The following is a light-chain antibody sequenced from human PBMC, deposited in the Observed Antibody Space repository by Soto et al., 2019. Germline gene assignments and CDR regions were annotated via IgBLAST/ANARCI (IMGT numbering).Light chain of an antibody. CDR3: MQATYWPST. V-gene: IGKV2-30*01. J-gene: IGKJ1*01. Sequence: DVVMTQSPLSLPVTLGQPASISCRSSQSLVYSDGNTYLNWFQQRPGQSPRRLIYKVSNRDSGVPDRFSGSGSGTDFTLKISRVEAEDVGVYYCMQATYWPSTFGQGTKVEIK. CDR1: QSLVYSDGNTY. CDR2: KVS.